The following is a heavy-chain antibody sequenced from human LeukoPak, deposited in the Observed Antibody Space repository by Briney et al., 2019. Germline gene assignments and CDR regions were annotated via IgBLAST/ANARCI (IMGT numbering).Heavy chain of an antibody. Sequence: PGGSLRLSCAASGFIFSSFTMNWVRQAPGKGLEWVSSINSGSNSIYYADSVKGRFTISRDNAKNSLYLQMSSLRAEDTAVYYCTRGSYGDYGYWGQGALVTVSS. CDR3: TRGSYGDYGY. V-gene: IGHV3-21*01. J-gene: IGHJ4*02. CDR2: INSGSNSI. D-gene: IGHD4-17*01. CDR1: GFIFSSFT.